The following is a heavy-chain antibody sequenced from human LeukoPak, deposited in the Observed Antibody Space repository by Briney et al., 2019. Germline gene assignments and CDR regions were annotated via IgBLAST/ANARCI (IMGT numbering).Heavy chain of an antibody. CDR1: GFTFSSYS. J-gene: IGHJ6*03. Sequence: GGSLRLSCAASGFTFSSYSMNWVRQAPGKGLEWVSSISSSSSYIYYGDSVKGRFTISRDSSKNALYLQMNSLRVEDTAVYYCAREVTRLPSLTDYYYYYYMDVWGKGTTVTVSS. V-gene: IGHV3-21*01. D-gene: IGHD4-17*01. CDR3: AREVTRLPSLTDYYYYYYMDV. CDR2: ISSSSSYI.